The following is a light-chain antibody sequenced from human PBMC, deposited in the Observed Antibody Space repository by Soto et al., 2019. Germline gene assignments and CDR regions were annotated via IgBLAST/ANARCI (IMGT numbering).Light chain of an antibody. CDR2: GKN. CDR1: SSNIGAGYD. V-gene: IGLV1-40*01. CDR3: QSYDSSLSVV. J-gene: IGLJ2*01. Sequence: QSVLTQPPSLSGAPGQRVTISCTGSSSNIGAGYDVHWYQQLPGTAPKLLIYGKNNRPSGVPDRFSGSKSGTSASLAITGLQAEDEADYYCQSYDSSLSVVFGGGTKLTVL.